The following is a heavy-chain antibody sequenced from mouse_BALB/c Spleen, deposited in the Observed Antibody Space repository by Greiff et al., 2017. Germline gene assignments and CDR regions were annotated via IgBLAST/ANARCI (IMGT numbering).Heavy chain of an antibody. CDR1: GYSFTGYF. CDR3: GRWGDYYGSSYGDFDV. V-gene: IGHV1-37*01. J-gene: IGHJ1*01. Sequence: EVKLVESGPELVKPGASVKISCKASGYSFTGYFMNWVKQSHGKSLEWIGRINPYNGDTFYNQKFKGKATLTVDKSSSTAHMELLSLTSEDSAVYYCGRWGDYYGSSYGDFDVWGAGTTVTVSS. D-gene: IGHD1-1*01. CDR2: INPYNGDT.